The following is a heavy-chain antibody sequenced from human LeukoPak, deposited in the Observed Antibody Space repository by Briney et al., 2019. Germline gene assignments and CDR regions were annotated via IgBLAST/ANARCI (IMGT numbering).Heavy chain of an antibody. CDR2: INPSGDST. J-gene: IGHJ4*02. CDR1: GYTFTSYY. V-gene: IGHV1-46*01. D-gene: IGHD3-22*01. CDR3: ARASSGYYYFDY. Sequence: ASVKVSCKASGYTFTSYYMHWVRQAPGQGLEGMGIINPSGDSTSYAQKFQGRVTMTRDTSTSTVYMELSSLRSEDTAVYYCARASSGYYYFDYWGLGTLVTVSS.